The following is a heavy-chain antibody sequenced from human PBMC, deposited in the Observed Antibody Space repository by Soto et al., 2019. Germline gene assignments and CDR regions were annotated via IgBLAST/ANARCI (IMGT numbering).Heavy chain of an antibody. CDR1: GGTFSSYT. J-gene: IGHJ4*02. V-gene: IGHV1-69*13. D-gene: IGHD3-22*01. CDR3: ARAYYYDRSGPFYYFDY. Sequence: SVKVSCKASGGTFSSYTISWVRQAPGQGLEWMGGIIPIFGTANYAQKFQGRVTITADESTSTAYMELSSLRSEDTAVYYCARAYYYDRSGPFYYFDYWGQGTLVTVS. CDR2: IIPIFGTA.